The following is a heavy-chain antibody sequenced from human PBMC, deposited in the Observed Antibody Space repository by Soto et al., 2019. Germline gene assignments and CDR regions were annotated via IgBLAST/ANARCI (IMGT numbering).Heavy chain of an antibody. J-gene: IGHJ6*02. V-gene: IGHV4-30-4*01. CDR2: IYHTGNT. Sequence: QVQLHQSGPGLVKPSKTLPPDGTVTGGSVNIGVTYWIGFDQSPGRGLEWIGSIYHTGNTFYNPALENRVTMSVDASKNQFSLTLTSVTAADTAVYFCAREPLDGMDVWGQGTNVTVSS. CDR3: AREPLDGMDV. CDR1: GGSVNIGVTY.